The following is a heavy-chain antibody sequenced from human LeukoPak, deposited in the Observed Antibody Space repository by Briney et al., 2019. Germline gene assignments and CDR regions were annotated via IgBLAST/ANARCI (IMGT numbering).Heavy chain of an antibody. CDR3: AKDLKSIDAFDI. CDR1: GFTFSSYA. CDR2: ISGSGYST. J-gene: IGHJ3*02. Sequence: GGSLRLSCAASGFTFSSYAMSWVRQAPGKGLEWDSAISGSGYSTYFADSVKGRFTISRDNSKNTLYLQLNSLRAEDTAVYYCAKDLKSIDAFDIWGQGTVVTVSS. V-gene: IGHV3-23*01.